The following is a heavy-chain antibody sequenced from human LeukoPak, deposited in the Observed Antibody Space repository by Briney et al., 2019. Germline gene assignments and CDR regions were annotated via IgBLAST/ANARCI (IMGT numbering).Heavy chain of an antibody. V-gene: IGHV3-23*01. D-gene: IGHD3-10*01. CDR3: ARELFDFDY. J-gene: IGHJ4*02. CDR2: ITGSGGST. Sequence: QPGGSLRLSCAPSGFTFDNFAMTWVRQAPGKGLGWVSEITGSGGSTYYADSVKGRFTISRDNSKNTLYLQMNSLRAEDTAIYYCARELFDFDYWGQGTLVTVSS. CDR1: GFTFDNFA.